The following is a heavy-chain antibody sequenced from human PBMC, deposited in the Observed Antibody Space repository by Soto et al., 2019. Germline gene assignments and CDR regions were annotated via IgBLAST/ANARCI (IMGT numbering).Heavy chain of an antibody. D-gene: IGHD4-4*01. CDR3: AKASYSTLYVGMDV. CDR2: ISGSGGST. J-gene: IGHJ6*02. V-gene: IGHV3-23*01. Sequence: EVQLLESGGGLVQPGGSLRLSCAASGFTFSSYAMSWVRQAPGKGLEWVSDISGSGGSTYYEDSVKGRFTISRDNSKNTLHLQMNSLRAEDTAVYYCAKASYSTLYVGMDVWGQGTTVTVSS. CDR1: GFTFSSYA.